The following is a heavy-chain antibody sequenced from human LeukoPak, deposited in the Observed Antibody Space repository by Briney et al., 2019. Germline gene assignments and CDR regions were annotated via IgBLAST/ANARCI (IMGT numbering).Heavy chain of an antibody. CDR2: MNPNSGNT. CDR1: GYTFTSYD. D-gene: IGHD3-22*01. J-gene: IGHJ3*02. CDR3: ARVISRIVVVITGESDAFDI. V-gene: IGHV1-8*01. Sequence: ASVKVSCKASGYTFTSYDINWVRQATGQGLEWMGWMNPNSGNTGYAQKFQGRVTMTRNTSISTAYMELSSLRSEDTAVYYCARVISRIVVVITGESDAFDIWAKGQWSPSLQ.